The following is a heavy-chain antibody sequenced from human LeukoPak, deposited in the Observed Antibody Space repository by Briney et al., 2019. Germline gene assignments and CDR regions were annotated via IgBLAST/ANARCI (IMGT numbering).Heavy chain of an antibody. CDR2: IYHSGST. Sequence: SQTLSLTCAVSGGSISSGGYSWSWIRQPPGKGLEWIGYIYHSGSTYYNPSLKSRATISVDRSKNQFSLKLSSVTAADTAVYYCASSTWFGVDYYYGMDVWGQGTTVTVSS. D-gene: IGHD3-10*01. V-gene: IGHV4-30-2*01. CDR3: ASSTWFGVDYYYGMDV. J-gene: IGHJ6*02. CDR1: GGSISSGGYS.